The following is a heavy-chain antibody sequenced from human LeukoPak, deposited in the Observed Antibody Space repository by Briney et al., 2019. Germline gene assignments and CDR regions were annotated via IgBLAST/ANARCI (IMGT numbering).Heavy chain of an antibody. CDR3: AKDVMPYYYTMDV. Sequence: PGGSLRLSCAATGFTFSGHSKSWVRQAPGKGLEWVSTISDSGSSTYHADSVKGRFTIARDNSKNTLYLQMNSLRAEDTALYFCAKDVMPYYYTMDVWGQGTTVTVSS. CDR2: ISDSGSST. D-gene: IGHD2-2*01. V-gene: IGHV3-23*01. CDR1: GFTFSGHS. J-gene: IGHJ6*02.